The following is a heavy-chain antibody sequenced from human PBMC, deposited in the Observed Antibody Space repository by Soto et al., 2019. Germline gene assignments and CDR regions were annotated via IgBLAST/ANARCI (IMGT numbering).Heavy chain of an antibody. CDR2: IDPSDSYT. D-gene: IGHD3-22*01. CDR1: GYSFTSYW. Sequence: PGESLKISCKGSGYSFTSYWISWVRQMPGKGLEWMGRIDPSDSYTNYSPSFQGHVTISADKSISTAYLQWSSLKASDTAMYYCATGRYYDSISGAFDIWGQGTMVTVSS. J-gene: IGHJ3*02. V-gene: IGHV5-10-1*01. CDR3: ATGRYYDSISGAFDI.